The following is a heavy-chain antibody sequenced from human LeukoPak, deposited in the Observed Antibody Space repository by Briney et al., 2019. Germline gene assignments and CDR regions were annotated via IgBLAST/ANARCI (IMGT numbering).Heavy chain of an antibody. CDR3: ARAGYCSGGSCLRINDY. V-gene: IGHV1-2*02. CDR2: INSNSGGT. CDR1: GYTFTGYY. D-gene: IGHD2-15*01. J-gene: IGHJ4*02. Sequence: ASVKVSCKASGYTFTGYYMHWVRQAPGQGLEWMGWINSNSGGTNYAQKFQGRVTMTRDTSISAAYMELSRLRSDDTAVYYCARAGYCSGGSCLRINDYWGQGTLVTVSS.